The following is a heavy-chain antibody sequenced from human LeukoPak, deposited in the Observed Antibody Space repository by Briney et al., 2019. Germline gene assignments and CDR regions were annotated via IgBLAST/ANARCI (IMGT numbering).Heavy chain of an antibody. Sequence: SVKVSCKASGGTFSSYAIIWVRLAPGQGLEWMGRIIPVFETTNFAQKSQGRVTITADKLTTTAYLELSSLRSEDTAVYYCARGSSRAGHYYYYMDVWGKGTTVTVSS. D-gene: IGHD3-10*01. CDR3: ARGSSRAGHYYYYMDV. CDR1: GGTFSSYA. J-gene: IGHJ6*03. CDR2: IIPVFETT. V-gene: IGHV1-69*06.